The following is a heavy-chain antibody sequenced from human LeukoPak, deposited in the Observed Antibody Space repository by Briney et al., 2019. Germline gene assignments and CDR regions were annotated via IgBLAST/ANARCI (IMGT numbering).Heavy chain of an antibody. CDR1: GFTFSSYG. V-gene: IGHV3-33*01. Sequence: GRSLRLSCAASGFTFSSYGTHWVRQAPGKGLEWVAVIWYDGSNKYYADSVKGRFTISRDNSKNTLYLQMNSLRAEDTAVYYCARLKNDYGDYRVDYWGQGTLVTVSS. CDR2: IWYDGSNK. D-gene: IGHD4-17*01. J-gene: IGHJ4*02. CDR3: ARLKNDYGDYRVDY.